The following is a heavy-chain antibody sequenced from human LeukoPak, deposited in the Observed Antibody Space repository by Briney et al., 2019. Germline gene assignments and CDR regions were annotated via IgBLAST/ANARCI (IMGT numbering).Heavy chain of an antibody. V-gene: IGHV3-33*06. D-gene: IGHD3-22*01. CDR1: GFTFSSYG. CDR2: IWCNGSNK. CDR3: CKDLYYYDSSGHASNDY. Sequence: GGSLRLSCAASGFTFSSYGMSWVRQAPGKGLEWVAGIWCNGSNKYYADAVKGRFTISRDNSKNTLYLQMNMSRAEDTEWYYCCKDLYYYDSSGHASNDYWGQGTLVTVSS. J-gene: IGHJ4*02.